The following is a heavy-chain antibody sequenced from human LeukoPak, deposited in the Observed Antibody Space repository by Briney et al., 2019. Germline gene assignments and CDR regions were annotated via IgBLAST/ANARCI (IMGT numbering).Heavy chain of an antibody. V-gene: IGHV3-21*01. D-gene: IGHD3-3*01. CDR3: ARVQMTTITIFGVVKYYFDY. CDR1: GFTFSSYS. Sequence: PGGSLRLSCAASGFTFSSYSMNWVRQAPGKGLEWVSSISSSSSYIYYADSVKGRFTISRDNAKNSLYLQMNSLRAEDTAVYYCARVQMTTITIFGVVKYYFDYWGQGTLVTVSS. CDR2: ISSSSSYI. J-gene: IGHJ4*02.